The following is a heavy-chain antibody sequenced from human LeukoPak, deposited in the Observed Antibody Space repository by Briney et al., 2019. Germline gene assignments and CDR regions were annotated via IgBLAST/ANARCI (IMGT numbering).Heavy chain of an antibody. V-gene: IGHV1-18*01. D-gene: IGHD5-18*01. CDR3: ARGGYSYGYTFDY. Sequence: ASVTLSCTASGYTFTFCGISWVRQGPGQGLGLKGWISAYNGNTNYAQKSQGRVTMTTVTSTSKAYMELRSLRSDDTAVYYCARGGYSYGYTFDYWGQGTLVTVSS. CDR1: GYTFTFCG. J-gene: IGHJ4*02. CDR2: ISAYNGNT.